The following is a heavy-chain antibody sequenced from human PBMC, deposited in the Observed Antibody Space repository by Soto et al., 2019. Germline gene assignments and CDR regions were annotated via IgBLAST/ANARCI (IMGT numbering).Heavy chain of an antibody. CDR2: INHSGST. D-gene: IGHD2-2*01. V-gene: IGHV4-34*01. Sequence: SETLSLTCAVYGGSFSGYYWSWIRQPPGKGLEWIGEINHSGSTNYNPSLKSRVTISVDTSKNQFSLKLSSVTAADTAVYYCARGAKGGDDIVVVPAAKVRDYFDYWGQGTLVTVSS. CDR1: GGSFSGYY. J-gene: IGHJ4*02. CDR3: ARGAKGGDDIVVVPAAKVRDYFDY.